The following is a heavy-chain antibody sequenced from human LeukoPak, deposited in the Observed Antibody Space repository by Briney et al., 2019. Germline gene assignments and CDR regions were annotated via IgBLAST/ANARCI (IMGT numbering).Heavy chain of an antibody. CDR1: GFTFSTSS. Sequence: GGSLRLSCVASGFTFSTSSMTWVRQSPGKGLEWLANIKEDGSGKDYVDSVKGRFTISRDNAKNSLYLQMNTLRVDDSAVYYCARDPYSGKYGAFDIWGQGKMVTISS. CDR3: ARDPYSGKYGAFDI. CDR2: IKEDGSGK. V-gene: IGHV3-7*01. J-gene: IGHJ3*02. D-gene: IGHD1-26*01.